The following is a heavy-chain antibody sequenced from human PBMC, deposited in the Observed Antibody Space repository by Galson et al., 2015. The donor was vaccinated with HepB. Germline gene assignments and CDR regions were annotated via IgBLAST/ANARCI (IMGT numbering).Heavy chain of an antibody. D-gene: IGHD3-22*01. CDR1: GGSISSSSYY. CDR2: IYYSGST. CDR3: GYYGGY. V-gene: IGHV4-39*01. J-gene: IGHJ4*02. Sequence: ETLSLTCTVSGGSISSSSYYWGWIRQPPGKGLEWIGSIYYSGSTYYNPSLKSRVTISADTAVHYCARQPTEGSTTRSSYDSSGYYGGYWGQGTLVTVSS.